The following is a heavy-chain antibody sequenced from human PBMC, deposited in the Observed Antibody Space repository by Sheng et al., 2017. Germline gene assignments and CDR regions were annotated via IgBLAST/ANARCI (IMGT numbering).Heavy chain of an antibody. CDR2: INHSGST. J-gene: IGHJ6*02. D-gene: IGHD3-3*01. CDR3: ARGHARITIFGVVNHRYGMDV. CDR1: GGSFSGYY. V-gene: IGHV4-34*01. Sequence: QVQLQQWGAGLLKPSETLSLTCAVYGGSFSGYYWSWIRQPPGKGLEWIGEINHSGSTNYNPSLKSRVTISVDTSKNQFSLKLSSVTAADTAVYYCARGHARITIFGVVNHRYGMDVWGQGTTVTVSS.